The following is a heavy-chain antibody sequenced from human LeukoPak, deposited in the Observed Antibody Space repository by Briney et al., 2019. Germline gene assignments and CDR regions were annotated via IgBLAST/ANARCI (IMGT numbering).Heavy chain of an antibody. CDR1: GFTFSNAW. J-gene: IGHJ6*03. Sequence: GGSLRLSCAASGFTFSNAWMSWFRQAPGEGLEWVGRIKSKTDGGTTDYAAPVKGRFTISRDDSKNTLYLQMNSLKNEDTAVYYCTTDFTMVRGVIDYCYYYMDVWGKGTTVTVSS. CDR3: TTDFTMVRGVIDYCYYYMDV. D-gene: IGHD3-10*01. V-gene: IGHV3-15*01. CDR2: IKSKTDGGTT.